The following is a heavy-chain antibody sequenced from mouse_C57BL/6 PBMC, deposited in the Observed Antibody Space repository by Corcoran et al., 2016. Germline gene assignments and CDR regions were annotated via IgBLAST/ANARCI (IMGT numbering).Heavy chain of an antibody. V-gene: IGHV3-6*01. CDR3: ARDRFDY. J-gene: IGHJ2*01. CDR1: GYSITSGYY. Sequence: DVQLQESGPGLVKPSQSLSLTCSVTGYSITSGYYWNWIRQFPGNKLEWMGYISYDGSNNYNPSLKNRISITRDTSKNQFFLNLNSVTTEDTATYYCARDRFDYWGQGTTLTVSS. CDR2: ISYDGSN.